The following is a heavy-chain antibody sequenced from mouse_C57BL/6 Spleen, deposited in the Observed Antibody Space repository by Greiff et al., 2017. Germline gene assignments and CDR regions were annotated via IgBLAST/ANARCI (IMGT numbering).Heavy chain of an antibody. D-gene: IGHD6-5*01. Sequence: VQLQQSGPELVKPGASVKISCKASGYSFTGYYMNWVKQSPEKSLEWIGEINPSTGGTTYNQKFKAKATLTVDKSSSTAYMQLKSLTSEDSAVYYCARSGPIQRFAYWGQGTLVTVSA. V-gene: IGHV1-42*01. CDR3: ARSGPIQRFAY. CDR2: INPSTGGT. J-gene: IGHJ3*01. CDR1: GYSFTGYY.